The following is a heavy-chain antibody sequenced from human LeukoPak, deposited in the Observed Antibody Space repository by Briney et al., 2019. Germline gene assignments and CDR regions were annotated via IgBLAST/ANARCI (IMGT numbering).Heavy chain of an antibody. CDR3: ARGDIAVAGTYYFDY. Sequence: SETLSLTCTVSGGSISSYYWSWIRQPPGKGLEWIDYIYYSGSTSYNPSLKSRVTISVDTSKNQFSLKLRSVTAADTAVYYCARGDIAVAGTYYFDYWGQGTLVTVSS. CDR1: GGSISSYY. V-gene: IGHV4-59*01. J-gene: IGHJ4*02. CDR2: IYYSGST. D-gene: IGHD6-19*01.